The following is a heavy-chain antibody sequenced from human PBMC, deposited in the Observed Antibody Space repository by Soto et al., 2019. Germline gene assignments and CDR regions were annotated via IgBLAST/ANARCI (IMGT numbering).Heavy chain of an antibody. Sequence: SETLSLTCTVSGGSISSYYWSWIRQTPGKGLEWIGYIFYFGSTNYNPSIKSRVTLSIDTSKNQLSLKLSSVTAADTSVYYCARHSPDFDWLSQFDYWGQGTLVTVSS. V-gene: IGHV4-59*08. CDR2: IFYFGST. J-gene: IGHJ4*02. CDR3: ARHSPDFDWLSQFDY. D-gene: IGHD3-9*01. CDR1: GGSISSYY.